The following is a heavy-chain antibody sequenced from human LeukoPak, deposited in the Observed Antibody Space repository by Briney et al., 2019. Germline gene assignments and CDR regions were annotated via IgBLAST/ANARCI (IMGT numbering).Heavy chain of an antibody. CDR3: AKGRGYYYYYGMDV. Sequence: GGSLRLSCAASGFTFSTYAMSWVRQAPGKGLEWVSGISGSGGSTYYADSVKGRFTISRDNSKNTLFLQMNSLRAEDTAVYYCAKGRGYYYYYGMDVWGQRTTVTVSS. CDR1: GFTFSTYA. J-gene: IGHJ6*02. D-gene: IGHD6-13*01. V-gene: IGHV3-23*01. CDR2: ISGSGGST.